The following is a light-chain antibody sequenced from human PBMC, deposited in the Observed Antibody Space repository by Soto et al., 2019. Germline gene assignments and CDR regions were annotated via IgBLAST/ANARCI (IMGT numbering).Light chain of an antibody. V-gene: IGLV1-44*01. J-gene: IGLJ2*01. CDR1: SSNIGSNT. CDR3: AAWDDSLHVV. Sequence: QSVLTQPPSASGTPGQRVTISCSGSSSNIGSNTVNWYQQLPGTAPKLLIYSNNQRPSGVPDRFSGSKSGTSASLAISGHQSEDEADYYCAAWDDSLHVVFGGGTKLTVL. CDR2: SNN.